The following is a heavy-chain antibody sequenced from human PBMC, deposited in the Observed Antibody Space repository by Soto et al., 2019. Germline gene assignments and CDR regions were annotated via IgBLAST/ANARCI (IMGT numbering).Heavy chain of an antibody. J-gene: IGHJ4*02. V-gene: IGHV3-23*01. CDR3: AKRAVPSTIWGLFDY. CDR1: GFTFSSFP. D-gene: IGHD3-16*01. CDR2: ISGTDGTT. Sequence: EVQLLDSGGGLVQPGGSLRLSCAASGFTFSSFPMSWVRQAPGKGLEWVSTISGTDGTTYYADSVKGRFTISRDNSRNTLHLKMNSLRAEDTAVYYCAKRAVPSTIWGLFDYWGQGTLVTVSS.